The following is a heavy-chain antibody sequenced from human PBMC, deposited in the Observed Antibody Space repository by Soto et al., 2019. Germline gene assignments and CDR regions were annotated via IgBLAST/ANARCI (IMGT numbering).Heavy chain of an antibody. Sequence: QVQLVQSGAEVKRPGSSVKVSCKASGDTFNFYSINWVRHAPGLGLEWMGRVNPILSMSNYAQRFQGRVTMTADKSTSTAYMELSGLRYEDMAIYYCATSYGSGYRAFDFWGQGALVTVSS. CDR1: GDTFNFYS. CDR3: ATSYGSGYRAFDF. D-gene: IGHD5-12*01. V-gene: IGHV1-69*04. J-gene: IGHJ4*02. CDR2: VNPILSMS.